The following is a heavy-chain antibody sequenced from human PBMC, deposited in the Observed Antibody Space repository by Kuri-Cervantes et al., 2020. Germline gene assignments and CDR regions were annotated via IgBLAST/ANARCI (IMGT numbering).Heavy chain of an antibody. CDR3: ARDYGDYYYYMDV. CDR1: GFTFSSYS. V-gene: IGHV3-21*01. D-gene: IGHD4-17*01. J-gene: IGHJ6*03. CDR2: ISSSSSYI. Sequence: GESLKISCAASGFTFSSYSMNWVRQAPGKGLEWVSSISSSSSYIYYADSVKGRFTISRDNSKNTLYLQINSLRAEDTAVYYCARDYGDYYYYMDVWGKGTTVTVSS.